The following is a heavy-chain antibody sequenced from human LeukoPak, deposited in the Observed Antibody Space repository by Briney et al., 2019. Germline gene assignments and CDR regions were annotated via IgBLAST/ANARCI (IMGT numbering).Heavy chain of an antibody. J-gene: IGHJ4*02. Sequence: SETLSLTCTVSGGSISSSSYYWGWIRQPPGKGLEWIGSIYYSGSTYYNPSLKSRVTISVDTSKNKFSLKLSSVTAADTAVYYCAREADSSGYYFDYWGQGTLVTVSS. D-gene: IGHD3-22*01. CDR3: AREADSSGYYFDY. CDR2: IYYSGST. CDR1: GGSISSSSYY. V-gene: IGHV4-39*07.